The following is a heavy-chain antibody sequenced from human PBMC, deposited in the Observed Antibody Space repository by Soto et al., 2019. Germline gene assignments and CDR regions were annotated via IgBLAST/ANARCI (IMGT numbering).Heavy chain of an antibody. D-gene: IGHD2-2*02. CDR1: GYSFTDHY. J-gene: IGHJ2*01. CDR2: INPNSGGT. Sequence: QVQLVQSGAEVKEPGASVKVSCKASGYSFTDHYMHWVRQAPGQGLEWMGWINPNSGGTKSAQQFQVRVTMNRDTSVSTAYIEVNRLTFDDTAVYYCARGKEIPDYWNFDLWGRGSLVTVSS. CDR3: ARGKEIPDYWNFDL. V-gene: IGHV1-2*02.